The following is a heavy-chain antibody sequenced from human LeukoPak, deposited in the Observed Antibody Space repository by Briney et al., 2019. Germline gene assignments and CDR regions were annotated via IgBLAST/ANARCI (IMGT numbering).Heavy chain of an antibody. Sequence: SQTLSLTCTVSGGSISSGSYYWSWIRQPAGKGLEWIGRIYTSGSTNYNPSLKSRVTISVDTSKNQFSLKLSSVTAADTAVYYCAREKMSGYDRFSGDYFDYWGQGILVTVSS. CDR3: AREKMSGYDRFSGDYFDY. J-gene: IGHJ4*02. CDR2: IYTSGST. D-gene: IGHD5-12*01. CDR1: GGSISSGSYY. V-gene: IGHV4-61*02.